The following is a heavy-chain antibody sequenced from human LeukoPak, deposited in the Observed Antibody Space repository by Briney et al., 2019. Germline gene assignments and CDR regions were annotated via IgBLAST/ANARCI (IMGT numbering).Heavy chain of an antibody. Sequence: GRSLRLSCAASGFTFSNYAMHWVRQAPGKGLEWVAFISYEGSIQYYADSVKGRFSISRDNSQNTLFLQMNSLRVEDTALYYCAKVIDYYFDYWGQGTLVTVSS. J-gene: IGHJ4*02. CDR2: ISYEGSIQ. CDR3: AKVIDYYFDY. D-gene: IGHD2-21*01. CDR1: GFTFSNYA. V-gene: IGHV3-30*18.